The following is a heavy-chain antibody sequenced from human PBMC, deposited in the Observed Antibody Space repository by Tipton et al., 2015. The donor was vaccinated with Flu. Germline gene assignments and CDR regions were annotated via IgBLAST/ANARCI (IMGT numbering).Heavy chain of an antibody. V-gene: IGHV4-38-2*02. J-gene: IGHJ5*02. Sequence: TLSLTCTVSLDSMRRDYSWGWIRQAPGKGLEWFGTIHYSGSPHYNPSLKSRVTRSVDTSKKQFSLRVSSGTAADTAVYYCARRDYSKYVSDPKNWFDTWGQGTLVTVSS. CDR2: IHYSGSP. CDR3: ARRDYSKYVSDPKNWFDT. D-gene: IGHD4-11*01. CDR1: LDSMRRDYS.